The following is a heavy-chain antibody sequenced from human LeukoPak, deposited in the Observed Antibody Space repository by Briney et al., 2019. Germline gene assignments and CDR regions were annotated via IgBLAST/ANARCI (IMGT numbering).Heavy chain of an antibody. CDR3: ARDLGGDSSAMAGAFDI. V-gene: IGHV3-21*01. D-gene: IGHD3-22*01. Sequence: PGGSLRLSCAASGFTVSSNYMSWVRQAPGKGLEWVSSISSSSSYIYYADSVKGRFTISRDNAKNSLYLQMNSLRAEDTAVYYCARDLGGDSSAMAGAFDIWGQGTMVTVSS. J-gene: IGHJ3*02. CDR1: GFTVSSNY. CDR2: ISSSSSYI.